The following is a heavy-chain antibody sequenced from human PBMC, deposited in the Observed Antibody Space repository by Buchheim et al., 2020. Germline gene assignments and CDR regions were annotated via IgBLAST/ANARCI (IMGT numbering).Heavy chain of an antibody. Sequence: QVQLVQSGAEVKRPGASVKLSCKASGYTFTDYYMHWMRHAPGQGLEWMGIINPSGGSTNYAQKFQGRVTMTRDRSTSTVDMELSSLRSEDTAVFYCARNSASYFNWFDLWGQGTL. CDR2: INPSGGST. CDR3: ARNSASYFNWFDL. CDR1: GYTFTDYY. V-gene: IGHV1-46*01. J-gene: IGHJ5*02. D-gene: IGHD1-26*01.